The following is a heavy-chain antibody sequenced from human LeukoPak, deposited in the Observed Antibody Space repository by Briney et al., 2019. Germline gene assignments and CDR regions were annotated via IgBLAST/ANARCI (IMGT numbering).Heavy chain of an antibody. V-gene: IGHV3-23*01. Sequence: PGGSLRLSCAASGFTFSSYAMSWVRQAPGKGLEWVSAISGSGGSTYYADSVKGRFTISRDNAKNTLYLQMNSLRAEDTAVYYCARVTVSSSEVIFDYWGQGSLVTASS. CDR2: ISGSGGST. CDR1: GFTFSSYA. CDR3: ARVTVSSSEVIFDY. J-gene: IGHJ4*02. D-gene: IGHD1-20*01.